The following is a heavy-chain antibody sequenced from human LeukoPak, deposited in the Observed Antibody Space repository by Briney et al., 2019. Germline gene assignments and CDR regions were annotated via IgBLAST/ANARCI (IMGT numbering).Heavy chain of an antibody. CDR2: INPNSGTT. CDR1: GYAFTTYY. D-gene: IGHD1-26*01. J-gene: IGHJ5*02. CDR3: ARDAHSGSYYCNWFDP. V-gene: IGHV1-46*01. Sequence: ASVKVSCKASGYAFTTYYMHWVRQAPGQGLEWMGIINPNSGTTSYAQKFQGRVAMTRDTSTSTVYMELSSLRSEDTAVYYCARDAHSGSYYCNWFDPWGQGTLVTVSS.